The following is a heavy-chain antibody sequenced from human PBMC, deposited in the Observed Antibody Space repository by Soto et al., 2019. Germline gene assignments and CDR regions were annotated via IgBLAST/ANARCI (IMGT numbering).Heavy chain of an antibody. CDR3: ARDARGDEAPMDY. CDR1: GYTFAGYY. D-gene: IGHD3-10*01. CDR2: INPNSGGT. Sequence: ASVKVSCKASGYTFAGYYMHWVRQAPGQGLEWMGWINPNSGGTNYAQKFQGWVTMTRDTSISTAYMELSRLRSDDTAVYYCARDARGDEAPMDYWGQGTLVTVSS. V-gene: IGHV1-2*04. J-gene: IGHJ4*02.